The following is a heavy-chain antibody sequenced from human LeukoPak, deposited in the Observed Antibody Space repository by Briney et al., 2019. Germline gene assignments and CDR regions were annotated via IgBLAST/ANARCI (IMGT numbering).Heavy chain of an antibody. CDR2: MNPNSGNT. D-gene: IGHD4-17*01. V-gene: IGHV1-8*01. CDR3: ARVNYGDYDYYYGMDV. J-gene: IGHJ6*01. CDR1: GYTFTSYD. Sequence: ASVKVSCKASGYTFTSYDINWVRQATGQGLEGMGWMNPNSGNTGCAQKFQGRVTMTRNTSISTAYMELSSLRSEDTAVYYCARVNYGDYDYYYGMDVWGQGTTVTVSS.